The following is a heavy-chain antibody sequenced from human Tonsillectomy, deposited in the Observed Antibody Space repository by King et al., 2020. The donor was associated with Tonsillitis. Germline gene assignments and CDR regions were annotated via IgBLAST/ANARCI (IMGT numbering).Heavy chain of an antibody. CDR3: ARDWRRAVAASGAFDI. D-gene: IGHD6-19*01. Sequence: VQLVESGGGVVQPGRSLRLSCAASGFTFSSYGMLWVHQAPGKGLEWVAGIWYDGSNKYYADSVKGRFTISRDNSKNTLYLQMNSLRAEDTAVYYCARDWRRAVAASGAFDIWGQGTMVTVSS. J-gene: IGHJ3*02. V-gene: IGHV3-33*08. CDR1: GFTFSSYG. CDR2: IWYDGSNK.